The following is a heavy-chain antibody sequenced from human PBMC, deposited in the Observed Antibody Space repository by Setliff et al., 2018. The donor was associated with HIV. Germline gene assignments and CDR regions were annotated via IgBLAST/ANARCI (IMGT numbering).Heavy chain of an antibody. V-gene: IGHV1-8*03. Sequence: ASVKVSCKASGYTFTSYDINWVRQATGQGLEWMGWMNPNSGNTGYAQKFQGGVTITRNTSISTAYMELSSLRSEDTAVYYCATVGENAKYSGYDYYYYYGMDVWGQGTTVTVSS. CDR3: ATVGENAKYSGYDYYYYYGMDV. CDR2: MNPNSGNT. CDR1: GYTFTSYD. J-gene: IGHJ6*02. D-gene: IGHD5-12*01.